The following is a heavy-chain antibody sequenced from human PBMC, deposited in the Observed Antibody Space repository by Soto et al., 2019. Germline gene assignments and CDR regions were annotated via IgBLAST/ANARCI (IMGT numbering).Heavy chain of an antibody. Sequence: QVQLQESGPGLVKPSGTLSLTCAVSGGSISSSNCWSWVRQPPGKGLEWIGEIYHSGRTNFNPSLKSRVTISVDKSKNRFSLKLNSVTAADTAVYSCARVSGSYYYGMDVWGQGTTVTVSS. CDR3: ARVSGSYYYGMDV. CDR1: GGSISSSNC. CDR2: IYHSGRT. V-gene: IGHV4-4*02. J-gene: IGHJ6*02.